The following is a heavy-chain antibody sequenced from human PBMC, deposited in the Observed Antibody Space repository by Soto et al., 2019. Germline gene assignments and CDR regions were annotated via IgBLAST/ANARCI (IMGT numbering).Heavy chain of an antibody. Sequence: QVHLVQSAPEVKRPGASVKVSCKASGYTFTNYGINWLRQARGQGIEWMGWFNPKNGNTNYAQTFEGRLTLTTDTSTSTAFMELSNLRSDDTAFYYCARVNFGEPSDSWGQGTLVTVSS. CDR1: GYTFTNYG. J-gene: IGHJ4*02. D-gene: IGHD3-10*01. CDR3: ARVNFGEPSDS. V-gene: IGHV1-18*01. CDR2: FNPKNGNT.